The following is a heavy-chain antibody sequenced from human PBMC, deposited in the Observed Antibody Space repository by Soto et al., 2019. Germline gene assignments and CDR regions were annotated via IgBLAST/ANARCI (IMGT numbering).Heavy chain of an antibody. Sequence: QAQVVQSGAEVRKPGSSVKVSCKASEGTFNSYAIAWVRQAPGQGLEWMGGIIPFYNTLNYAQKFQDRVTITADDSTNTVYMELSSLRSDDTAVYFCASGASRWYPYFFGSWAQGTLVTVSS. CDR2: IIPFYNTL. CDR1: EGTFNSYA. CDR3: ASGASRWYPYFFGS. D-gene: IGHD6-13*01. V-gene: IGHV1-69*01. J-gene: IGHJ4*02.